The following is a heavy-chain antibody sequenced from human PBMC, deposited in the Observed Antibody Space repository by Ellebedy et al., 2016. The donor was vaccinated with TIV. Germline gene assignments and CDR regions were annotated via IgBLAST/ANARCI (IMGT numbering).Heavy chain of an antibody. CDR1: GGSMSPHY. CDR3: ARHHHSSGWYLDY. V-gene: IGHV4-59*08. CDR2: VYHTGST. Sequence: SETLSLTCTVSGGSMSPHYWSWLRQPPGKGLEWIGFVYHTGSTNYNPSLKSRVIMSVDTSKNQFSLKLSSVTAADTAVYYCARHHHSSGWYLDYWGQGTLVTVSS. D-gene: IGHD6-19*01. J-gene: IGHJ4*02.